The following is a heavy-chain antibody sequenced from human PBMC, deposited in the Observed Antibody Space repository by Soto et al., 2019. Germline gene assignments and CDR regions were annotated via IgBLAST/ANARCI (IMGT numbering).Heavy chain of an antibody. CDR1: GFTFSSYA. CDR2: ISYDGSNK. CDR3: ARDRSIVVVPAARIYYYFDY. D-gene: IGHD2-2*01. V-gene: IGHV3-30-3*01. Sequence: GSLRLSCAASGFTFSSYAMHWVRQAPGKGLEWVAVISYDGSNKYYADSVKGRFTISRDNSKNTLYLQMNSLRAEDTAVYYCARDRSIVVVPAARIYYYFDYWGQGTLVTVSS. J-gene: IGHJ4*02.